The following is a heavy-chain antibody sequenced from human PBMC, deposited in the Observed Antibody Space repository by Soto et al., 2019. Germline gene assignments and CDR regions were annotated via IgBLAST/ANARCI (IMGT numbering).Heavy chain of an antibody. J-gene: IGHJ6*03. CDR1: GVSISSGGYY. Sequence: SETLSLSCTVSGVSISSGGYYWSWIRQHPGKGLEWIGYIYYSGSTYYNPSLKSRVTISVDTSKNQFSLKLSSVTAADTAVYYCARDIKFWSGYYYYYYMDVWGKGTTVTVSS. CDR2: IYYSGST. CDR3: ARDIKFWSGYYYYYYMDV. V-gene: IGHV4-31*03. D-gene: IGHD3-3*01.